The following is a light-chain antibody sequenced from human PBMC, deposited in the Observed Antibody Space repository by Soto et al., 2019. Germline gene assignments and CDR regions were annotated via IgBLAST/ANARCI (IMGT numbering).Light chain of an antibody. CDR2: SAS. CDR1: QSVSSK. V-gene: IGKV3-15*01. J-gene: IGKJ1*01. Sequence: EIVMTQSPVTLSVSPGERATLSCRASQSVSSKLAWYQQKPGQAPRLVIYSASSRATGFPARFSGSGSGTEFTLTISSLESEDFAVYYCQQYNNWPTTFGQGTKVDIK. CDR3: QQYNNWPTT.